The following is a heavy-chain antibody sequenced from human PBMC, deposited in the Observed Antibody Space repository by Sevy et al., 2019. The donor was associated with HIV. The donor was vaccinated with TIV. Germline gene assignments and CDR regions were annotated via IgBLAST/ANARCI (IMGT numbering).Heavy chain of an antibody. J-gene: IGHJ4*02. CDR2: ISYDRSDK. CDR3: ARVFSSYYFDY. V-gene: IGHV3-30*06. CDR1: GFTFGSYG. Sequence: GGSLRLSCAASGFTFGSYGMHWVRQDPGKGLEWVAYISYDRSDKNYADSVKGRFTISRDNSKNTVFLQLNSLRPEDTAVYYFARVFSSYYFDYWGQGTLVTVSS.